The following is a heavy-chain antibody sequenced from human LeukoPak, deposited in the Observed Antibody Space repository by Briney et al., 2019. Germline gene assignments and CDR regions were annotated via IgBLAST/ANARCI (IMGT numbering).Heavy chain of an antibody. CDR1: GGSISSGDYY. Sequence: SQTLSLTCTVSGGSISSGDYYWSWIRQPPGKGLEWIGYIYYSRSTYYNPSLKSRVTISVDTSKNQFSLKLGSVTAADTAVYYCARVKLERRPFDYWGQGTLVTVSS. D-gene: IGHD1-1*01. J-gene: IGHJ4*02. V-gene: IGHV4-30-4*01. CDR3: ARVKLERRPFDY. CDR2: IYYSRST.